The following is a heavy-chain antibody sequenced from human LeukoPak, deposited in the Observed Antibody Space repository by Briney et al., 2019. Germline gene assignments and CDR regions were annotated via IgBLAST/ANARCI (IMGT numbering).Heavy chain of an antibody. Sequence: PGGSLRLSCAASGFTFSNYIMNWVRQSPGKGLEWVSSIGSSSSYIYYADSVKGRFTISRDNAKNSLYLQMNSLRAEDTAVYYCARDMAADAFDIWGQGTMVTVSS. V-gene: IGHV3-21*01. CDR3: ARDMAADAFDI. J-gene: IGHJ3*02. D-gene: IGHD5-24*01. CDR1: GFTFSNYI. CDR2: IGSSSSYI.